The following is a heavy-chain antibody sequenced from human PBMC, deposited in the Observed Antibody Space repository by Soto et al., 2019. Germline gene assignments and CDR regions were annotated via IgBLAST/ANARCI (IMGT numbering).Heavy chain of an antibody. V-gene: IGHV3-30*18. CDR3: AKDLVGFLSSSIAAQITSFYYYGMYV. Sequence: GGSLRLSCAASGFTFSSYGMHWVRQAPGKGLEWVAVISYDGSNKYYADSVKGRFTISRDNSKNTLYLQMNSLRAEDTAVYYCAKDLVGFLSSSIAAQITSFYYYGMYVWGQWTTVTVSS. D-gene: IGHD6-6*01. CDR2: ISYDGSNK. CDR1: GFTFSSYG. J-gene: IGHJ6*02.